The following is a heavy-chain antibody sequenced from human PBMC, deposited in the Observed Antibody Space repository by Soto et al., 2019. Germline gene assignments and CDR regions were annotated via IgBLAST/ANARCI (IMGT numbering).Heavy chain of an antibody. V-gene: IGHV3-7*04. CDR1: GFTFSSYW. CDR3: ARAGTKYFAWGGYPRTNMDV. Sequence: EVQVVESGGGLVQPGGSLRLSCAASGFTFSSYWMTWVRQAPGKGLEWVANIKQDGSEKYYVDSVKGRFTISRDNAKKSRDLKMRSPRDEDTAEQSRARAGTKYFAWGGYPRTNMDVWGKGTTVTVSS. J-gene: IGHJ6*03. CDR2: IKQDGSEK. D-gene: IGHD3-16*02.